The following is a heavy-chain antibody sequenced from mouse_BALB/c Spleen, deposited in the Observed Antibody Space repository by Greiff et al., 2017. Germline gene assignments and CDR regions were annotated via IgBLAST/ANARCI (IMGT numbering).Heavy chain of an antibody. CDR1: GFTFSSYA. CDR3: ARVLYDGYYVGAMDY. CDR2: ISSGGSYT. Sequence: DVKLVESGGGLVKPGGSLKLSCAASGFTFSSYAMSWVRQSPEKRLEWVAEISSGGSYTYYPDTVTGRFTISRDNAKNTLYLEMSSLRSEDTAMDYCARVLYDGYYVGAMDYGGQGTSVTVSS. J-gene: IGHJ4*01. V-gene: IGHV5-9-4*01. D-gene: IGHD2-3*01.